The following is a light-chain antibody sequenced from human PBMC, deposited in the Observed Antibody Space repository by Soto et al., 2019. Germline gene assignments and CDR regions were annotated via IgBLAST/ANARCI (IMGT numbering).Light chain of an antibody. V-gene: IGKV1-5*03. CDR3: QQYDNYPLT. Sequence: DIQMTQSPSTLSGSVGDRVTITCRASQTISSWLAWYQQKPGKAPKLLIYKASTLKSGVPSRFSGSGSGTEFTLTISNLQPDDFATYYCQQYDNYPLTFGGGTRWIS. CDR1: QTISSW. CDR2: KAS. J-gene: IGKJ4*01.